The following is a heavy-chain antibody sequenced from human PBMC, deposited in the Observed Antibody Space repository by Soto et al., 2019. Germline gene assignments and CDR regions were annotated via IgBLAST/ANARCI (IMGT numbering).Heavy chain of an antibody. V-gene: IGHV4-59*01. D-gene: IGHD3-16*01. CDR1: GGSISPFY. Sequence: SETLSLTCTVSGGSISPFYWSWVRQPPGKGLEWIGYLYYSGNTNYNPSLKSRVTISVDASKNQVSLRLTSVTAADTAVYYCARVGGVAARTFDYWGQGTVGTSPQ. CDR2: LYYSGNT. CDR3: ARVGGVAARTFDY. J-gene: IGHJ4*02.